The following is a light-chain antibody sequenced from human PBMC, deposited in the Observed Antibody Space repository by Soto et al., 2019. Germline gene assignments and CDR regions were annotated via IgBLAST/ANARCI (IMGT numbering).Light chain of an antibody. J-gene: IGKJ2*01. CDR3: QHYGTSLYT. Sequence: DIVLTQSPGTLSLSPGERATLSCRASQIISSTYLGWYQQKPGQAPRLLIYGASSRATGIPDRFSGSVSGTDFTLTISILEPEDFAVYYCQHYGTSLYTFGQGTKLEIK. CDR1: QIISSTY. V-gene: IGKV3-20*01. CDR2: GAS.